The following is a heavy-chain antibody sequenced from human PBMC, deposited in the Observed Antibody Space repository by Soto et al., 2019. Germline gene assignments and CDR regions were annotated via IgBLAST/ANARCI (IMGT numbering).Heavy chain of an antibody. Sequence: GGALRLSCAASGFTFSSYAMSWVRQAPGKGLEWVSAISGSGGSTYYADSVKGRFTISRDNSKNTLYLQMNSLRAEDTAVYYCALPGVSAYYFDYWGQGTLVTVSS. CDR1: GFTFSSYA. D-gene: IGHD7-27*01. V-gene: IGHV3-23*01. J-gene: IGHJ4*02. CDR2: ISGSGGST. CDR3: ALPGVSAYYFDY.